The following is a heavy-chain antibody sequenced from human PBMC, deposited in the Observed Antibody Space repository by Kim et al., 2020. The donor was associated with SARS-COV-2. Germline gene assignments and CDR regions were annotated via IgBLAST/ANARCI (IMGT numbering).Heavy chain of an antibody. D-gene: IGHD6-13*01. CDR3: AKNLGQYSSSWYYFDY. Sequence: DAGKGRLTIPRDNSKNTLYLQMNSLRAEDTAVYYCAKNLGQYSSSWYYFDYWGQGTLVTVSS. V-gene: IGHV3-30*02. J-gene: IGHJ4*02.